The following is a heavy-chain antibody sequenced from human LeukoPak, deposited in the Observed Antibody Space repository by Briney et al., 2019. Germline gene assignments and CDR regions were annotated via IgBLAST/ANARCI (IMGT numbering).Heavy chain of an antibody. D-gene: IGHD3-22*01. J-gene: IGHJ4*02. CDR3: ARVMDYEGYFDY. V-gene: IGHV3-74*01. CDR1: GFTFSSSW. Sequence: GGSLRLSCAASGFTFSSSWMHWVRQAPGKGLVWVSRINSDGSSTSYADSVKGRFTISRDNAENTLYLQMNSLRAEDTAVYYCARVMDYEGYFDYWGQGTLVTVSS. CDR2: INSDGSST.